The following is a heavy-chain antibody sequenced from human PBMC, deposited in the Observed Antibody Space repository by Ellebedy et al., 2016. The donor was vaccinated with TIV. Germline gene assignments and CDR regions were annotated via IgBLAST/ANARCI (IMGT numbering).Heavy chain of an antibody. Sequence: GGSLRLSCSVSGFTFSSYAMHWVRQAPGKGLHYVSAISSNGVTTDYADSVEGRFTISSDNSKNTLYLQMRSLRPEDTAVYYCVKAWHSSSWYSNWFDPWGQGTLVIVSS. J-gene: IGHJ5*02. CDR2: ISSNGVTT. V-gene: IGHV3-64D*09. CDR1: GFTFSSYA. D-gene: IGHD6-13*01. CDR3: VKAWHSSSWYSNWFDP.